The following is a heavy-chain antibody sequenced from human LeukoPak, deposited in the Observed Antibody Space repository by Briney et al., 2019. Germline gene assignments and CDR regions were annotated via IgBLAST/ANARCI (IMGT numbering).Heavy chain of an antibody. J-gene: IGHJ4*02. CDR1: GFTFTSNW. D-gene: IGHD5-24*01. CDR2: INGDGTTP. CDR3: ARKDGYNSVAAGGYSDY. Sequence: AGGSLRLSCTASGFTFTSNWLHWVRQAPGKGLMWVSRINGDGTTPRDADSVKGRFTISRDNAKNSLYLQMNSLRAEDTAVYYCARKDGYNSVAAGGYSDYWGQGTLVTVSS. V-gene: IGHV3-74*01.